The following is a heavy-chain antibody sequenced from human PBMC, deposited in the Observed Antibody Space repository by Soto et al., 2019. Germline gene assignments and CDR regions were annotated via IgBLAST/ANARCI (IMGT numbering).Heavy chain of an antibody. CDR1: GYTFTSYD. D-gene: IGHD3-3*01. CDR2: MNPNSGNT. Sequence: ASVKVSCKASGYTFTSYDINWVRQATGQGLEWMGWMNPNSGNTGYAQKFQGRVTMTRNTSISTAYMELSSLRSEDTAVYYCARVPPYYDFWSGYYSWFDPWGQGTLVTVSS. CDR3: ARVPPYYDFWSGYYSWFDP. V-gene: IGHV1-8*01. J-gene: IGHJ5*02.